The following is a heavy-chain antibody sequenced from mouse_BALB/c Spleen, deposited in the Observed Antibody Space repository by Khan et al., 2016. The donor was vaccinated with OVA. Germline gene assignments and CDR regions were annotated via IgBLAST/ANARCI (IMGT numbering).Heavy chain of an antibody. Sequence: QVQLKESGAELARPGASVKMSCKTSGYTFSSYTIHWIKLRPGQGLEWIGYINPNNGYTNYNQKFKDKATLTADKSSTTVYMQLSSLTSDDSAMXEWVRDGAYYRNDGWFAYWGQGTLVTVSA. V-gene: IGHV1-4*01. CDR1: GYTFSSYT. J-gene: IGHJ3*01. CDR2: INPNNGYT. D-gene: IGHD2-14*01. CDR3: VRDGAYYRNDGWFAY.